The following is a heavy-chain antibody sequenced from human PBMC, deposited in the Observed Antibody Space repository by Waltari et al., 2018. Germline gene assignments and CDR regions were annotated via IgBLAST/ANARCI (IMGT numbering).Heavy chain of an antibody. CDR1: GGSISSYY. CDR2: IYYSGST. Sequence: QVQLQESGPGLVKPSETLSLTCTVSGGSISSYYWSWIRQPPGKGLEWIGYIYYSGSTNYNPSLKSRVTISVDTSKNQFSLKLSSVTAADTAVYYCAREVVGIQLGYFDYWGQGTLVTVSS. D-gene: IGHD5-18*01. V-gene: IGHV4-59*01. J-gene: IGHJ4*02. CDR3: AREVVGIQLGYFDY.